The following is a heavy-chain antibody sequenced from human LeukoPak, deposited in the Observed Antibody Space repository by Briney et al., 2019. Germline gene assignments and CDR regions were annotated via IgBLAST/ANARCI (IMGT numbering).Heavy chain of an antibody. J-gene: IGHJ5*02. CDR1: GGSISSGSYY. V-gene: IGHV4-61*02. D-gene: IGHD1-1*01. Sequence: PSQTLSLTCTVSGGSISSGSYYWSWIRQPAGKGLEWIGRIYTSGSTNYNPSLKSRVTISVDTSKNQFSLKLSSVTAADTAVYYCARHFGPTGTTFDPWGQGTLVTVSS. CDR3: ARHFGPTGTTFDP. CDR2: IYTSGST.